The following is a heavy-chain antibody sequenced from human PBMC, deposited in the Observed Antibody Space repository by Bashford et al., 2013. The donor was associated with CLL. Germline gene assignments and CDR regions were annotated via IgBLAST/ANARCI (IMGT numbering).Heavy chain of an antibody. CDR1: GFTVSSNY. Sequence: GSLRLSCAASGFTVSSNYMSWVRQAPGKGLEWVSVIYSCGSTYYADSVKGRFTISRDNSKNTLYLQMNSLRAEDTAVYYCARDRGVAGPLAKXAFDIWGQGTMVTVSS. CDR2: IYSCGST. D-gene: IGHD6-19*01. J-gene: IGHJ3*02. V-gene: IGHV3-66*03. CDR3: ARDRGVAGPLAKXAFDI.